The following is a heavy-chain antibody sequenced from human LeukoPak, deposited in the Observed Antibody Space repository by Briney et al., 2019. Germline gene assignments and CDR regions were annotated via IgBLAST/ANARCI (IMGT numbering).Heavy chain of an antibody. V-gene: IGHV4-61*02. CDR3: VGSVVRGVIDY. CDR2: LFTSGNT. D-gene: IGHD3-10*01. Sequence: PSQTLSLTCTVSGGSISSDSYSWSWIRQPAGKELEFIGRLFTSGNTNYNPSLKSRVTISLDTSKNQFSLMLRSVTAADTAVYYCVGSVVRGVIDYWGQGTLVTVSS. J-gene: IGHJ4*02. CDR1: GGSISSDSYS.